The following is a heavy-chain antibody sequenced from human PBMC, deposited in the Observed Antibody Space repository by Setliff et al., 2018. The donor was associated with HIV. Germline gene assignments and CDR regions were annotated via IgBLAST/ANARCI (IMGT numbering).Heavy chain of an antibody. D-gene: IGHD1-26*01. Sequence: ASVKVSCKASGYTFTSYSLNWVRQAPGQGLEWMGWISVYNGNINYAQKLQGRVTMTTDTSTSTAYMELRSLRSDDTAVYYCARASGGNSVENGFDIWGQGTMVTV. CDR3: ARASGGNSVENGFDI. CDR2: ISVYNGNI. V-gene: IGHV1-18*01. J-gene: IGHJ3*02. CDR1: GYTFTSYS.